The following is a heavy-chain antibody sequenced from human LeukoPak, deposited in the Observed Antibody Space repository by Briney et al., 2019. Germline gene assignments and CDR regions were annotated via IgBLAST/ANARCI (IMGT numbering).Heavy chain of an antibody. CDR3: SRGGANDL. J-gene: IGHJ5*02. CDR2: IFTSGSS. D-gene: IGHD4/OR15-4a*01. V-gene: IGHV4-4*07. CDR1: GGSITSDY. Sequence: SEALSLTCTVSGGSITSDYWSWIRQPAGKGLEWIGRIFTSGSSTYNPSLKSRVTMSLDTSKNEFYLELSSVTAADTAIYFCSRGGANDLWGQGTLVTVSS.